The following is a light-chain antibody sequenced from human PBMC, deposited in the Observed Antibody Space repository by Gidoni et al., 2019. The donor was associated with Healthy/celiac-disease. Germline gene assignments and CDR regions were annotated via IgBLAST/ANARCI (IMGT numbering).Light chain of an antibody. Sequence: QSALTQPASVSGSAGQSITISCTGTSSDVGGYNYVSWYHKHQGKAPNLMIYDVSNRPSGVSNRCSGSKSGNTASLTISGLQAEDEADYYCSSYTSSSTVVFGGGTKLTVL. CDR3: SSYTSSSTVV. CDR2: DVS. J-gene: IGLJ2*01. CDR1: SSDVGGYNY. V-gene: IGLV2-14*01.